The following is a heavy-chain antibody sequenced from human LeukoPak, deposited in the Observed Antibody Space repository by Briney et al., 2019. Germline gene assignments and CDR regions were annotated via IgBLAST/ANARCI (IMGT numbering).Heavy chain of an antibody. Sequence: LETLSLTCTVSGGSISSYYWSWIRQPPGKGLEWIGYIYYSESTNYNPSLKSRVTISVDTSKNQFSLKLSSVTAADTAVYYCARGGDYDSSGYYYGNWFDPWGQGTLVTVSS. CDR3: ARGGDYDSSGYYYGNWFDP. V-gene: IGHV4-59*01. J-gene: IGHJ5*02. CDR1: GGSISSYY. D-gene: IGHD3-22*01. CDR2: IYYSEST.